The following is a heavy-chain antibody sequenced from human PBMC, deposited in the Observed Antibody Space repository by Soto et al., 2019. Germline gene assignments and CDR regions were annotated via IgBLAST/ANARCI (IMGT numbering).Heavy chain of an antibody. V-gene: IGHV1-18*01. CDR1: GCTFTSYG. Sequence: QVQLVQSGAEVKKPGASVKVSCKASGCTFTSYGISWVRQAPGQGLEWMGWISAYNGNTNYAQKLQGRVTMTTDTATSTAYMELRSLRSDDTAVYYCARLKEVVIYSSYYYGMDVWGQGTTVTVSS. CDR3: ARLKEVVIYSSYYYGMDV. J-gene: IGHJ6*02. D-gene: IGHD3-22*01. CDR2: ISAYNGNT.